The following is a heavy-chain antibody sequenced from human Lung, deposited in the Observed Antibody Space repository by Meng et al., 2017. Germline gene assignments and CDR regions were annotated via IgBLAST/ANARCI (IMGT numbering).Heavy chain of an antibody. CDR1: GGSINSDDYY. D-gene: IGHD4-17*01. CDR2: IYYSGST. J-gene: IGHJ4*02. Sequence: QVRLQQWGEGRLKPSETLSLTCTVSGGSINSDDYYWSWIRQHPGKGLEWIGFIYYSGSTYYNPSLKSRVSISVDTSKNQFSLKLTSVTAADTAVYYCARGDYDGLAYWGQGTLVTVSS. CDR3: ARGDYDGLAY. V-gene: IGHV4-31*03.